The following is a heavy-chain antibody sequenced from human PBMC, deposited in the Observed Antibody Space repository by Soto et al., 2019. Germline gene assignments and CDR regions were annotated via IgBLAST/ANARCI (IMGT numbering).Heavy chain of an antibody. V-gene: IGHV4-59*01. Sequence: QVQLQESGPGLVKPSETLSLTCTVSGASINSYYWSWIRQPPGKELGWLRYIYYSGSTNYNPSLKSRVTISIDTSKNQFSLNLNSVTAADTAVYYCARGSSWYPYWGQGTLVTVSS. CDR3: ARGSSWYPY. CDR2: IYYSGST. CDR1: GASINSYY. J-gene: IGHJ4*02. D-gene: IGHD6-13*01.